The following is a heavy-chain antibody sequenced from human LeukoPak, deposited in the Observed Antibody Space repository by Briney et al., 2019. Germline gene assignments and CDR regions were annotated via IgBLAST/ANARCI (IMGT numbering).Heavy chain of an antibody. J-gene: IGHJ4*02. Sequence: GGSLRLSCTASGFTFSTYWMSWVRQAPGKGLEWVSAISGSGGSTYYADSVKGRFTISRDNSKNTLYLQMNSLRAEDTAVYYCAKDRGTNSPVDYWGQGTLVTVSS. CDR3: AKDRGTNSPVDY. D-gene: IGHD1-1*01. CDR1: GFTFSTYW. V-gene: IGHV3-23*01. CDR2: ISGSGGST.